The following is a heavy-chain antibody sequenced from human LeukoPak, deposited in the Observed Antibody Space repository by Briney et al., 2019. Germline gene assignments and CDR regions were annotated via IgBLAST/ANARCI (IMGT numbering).Heavy chain of an antibody. Sequence: ASVKVSCKASGYTFTSYDINWVRQATGQGLEWMGWINPNSGGTNYAQKFQGRVTMTRDTSISTAYMELSRLRSDDTAVYYCARDLIAGTYYGSGSYYPFDYWGQGTLVTVSS. CDR1: GYTFTSYD. CDR2: INPNSGGT. J-gene: IGHJ4*02. CDR3: ARDLIAGTYYGSGSYYPFDY. V-gene: IGHV1-2*02. D-gene: IGHD3-10*01.